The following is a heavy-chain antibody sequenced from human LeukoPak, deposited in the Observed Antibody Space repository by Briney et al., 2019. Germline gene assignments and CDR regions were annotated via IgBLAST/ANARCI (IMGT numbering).Heavy chain of an antibody. CDR1: GFTFSTYA. CDR3: ANWIGSSSRDY. J-gene: IGHJ4*02. D-gene: IGHD6-6*01. CDR2: INSNGDEI. V-gene: IGHV3-23*01. Sequence: GGSLRLSCAASGFTFSTYAMTWVRQAPGKGREWVPGINSNGDEIYYADSVRGRFTISRDNSNNARYLQMDSLRAEDTAVYYCANWIGSSSRDYWGQGTLVTVSS.